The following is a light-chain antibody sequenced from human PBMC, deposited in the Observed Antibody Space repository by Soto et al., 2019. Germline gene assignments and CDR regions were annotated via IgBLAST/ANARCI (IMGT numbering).Light chain of an antibody. V-gene: IGLV4-60*03. Sequence: QSVLTQSSSASASLGSSVKLTCTLSSGHGSYIIAWHQQQPGKAPRYLMKLESSGAYNKGSGVPDRFSGSSSGADRYLTISNLQSEDEADYYCETWNSNTRLFGGGTKVTVL. CDR3: ETWNSNTRL. CDR2: LESSGAY. J-gene: IGLJ3*02. CDR1: SGHGSYI.